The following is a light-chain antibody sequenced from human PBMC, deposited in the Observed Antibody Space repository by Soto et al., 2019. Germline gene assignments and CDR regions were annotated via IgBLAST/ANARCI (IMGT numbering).Light chain of an antibody. J-gene: IGKJ3*01. CDR2: AAS. CDR3: QQYYTWPT. Sequence: ETVLTQSPGTLSLSPGERATLSCRASQSIGSNVAWYQQKPGQAPRLLMHAASTRATDVPARFSGSGSGTEFTLTISSLQSEDFALYYCQQYYTWPTFGPGTKVDIK. CDR1: QSIGSN. V-gene: IGKV3-15*01.